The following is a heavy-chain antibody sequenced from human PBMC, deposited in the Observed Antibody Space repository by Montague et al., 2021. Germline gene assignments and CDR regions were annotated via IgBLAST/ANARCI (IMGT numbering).Heavy chain of an antibody. CDR3: AKQDYFVSGTSYKGFDP. CDR1: SGSIFHAH. V-gene: IGHV4-59*08. CDR2: MFYGGAT. Sequence: SETLSLTCTVSSGSIFHAHWSWVRQPPGKGLEWLGSMFYGGATSNNPSLKGRATMSIDTSTNQFSLKLSFVTAADTAVYYCAKQDYFVSGTSYKGFDPWGQGILVTVSS. D-gene: IGHD3-10*01. J-gene: IGHJ5*02.